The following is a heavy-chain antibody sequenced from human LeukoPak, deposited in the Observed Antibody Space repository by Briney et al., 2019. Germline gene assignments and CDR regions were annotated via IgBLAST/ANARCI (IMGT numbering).Heavy chain of an antibody. CDR2: ISGSGGST. V-gene: IGHV3-23*01. J-gene: IGHJ4*02. CDR1: GFTFSSYG. CDR3: ARDLPMIAIRRGAHDY. D-gene: IGHD3-22*01. Sequence: PGGSLRLSCAASGFTFSSYGMSWVRQAPGKGLEWVSAISGSGGSTYYADSVKGRFTISRDNSKNTLYLQMNSLRAEDTAVYYCARDLPMIAIRRGAHDYWGQGTLVTVSS.